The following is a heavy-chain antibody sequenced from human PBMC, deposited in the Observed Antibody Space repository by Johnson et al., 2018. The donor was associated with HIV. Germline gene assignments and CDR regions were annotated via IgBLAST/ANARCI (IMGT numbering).Heavy chain of an antibody. CDR1: GYTFSDYY. CDR3: ARDLGVAGGAFDI. V-gene: IGHV3-11*04. Sequence: QVQLVESGGGLVKPGGSLRLSCAASGYTFSDYYMIWIRQAPGQGLEWVSSISSSGSTIYYADSVKGRFTIPRDNAKNSLYLQMNSLRAEDPAVYYWARDLGVAGGAFDIWGRGTMVTVSA. D-gene: IGHD2-15*01. J-gene: IGHJ3*02. CDR2: ISSSGSTI.